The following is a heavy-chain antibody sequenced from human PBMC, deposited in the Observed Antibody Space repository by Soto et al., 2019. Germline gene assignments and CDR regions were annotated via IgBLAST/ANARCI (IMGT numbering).Heavy chain of an antibody. CDR3: ARGGSSWSGAWYFDL. V-gene: IGHV4-59*01. J-gene: IGHJ2*01. Sequence: QVQLQESGPGLVKPSETLSLTCTVSGGSISHYYWSWIRQPPGKGLEWIRYIYYSGSANYNPSLKSRVIISVDTSKNQFSLKLSSVTAADTAVYFCARGGSSWSGAWYFDLWGRGTLVTVSS. CDR2: IYYSGSA. D-gene: IGHD6-13*01. CDR1: GGSISHYY.